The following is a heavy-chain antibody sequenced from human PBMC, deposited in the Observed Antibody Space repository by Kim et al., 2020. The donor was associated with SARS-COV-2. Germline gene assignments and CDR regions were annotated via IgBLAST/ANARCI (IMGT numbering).Heavy chain of an antibody. V-gene: IGHV3-15*01. CDR3: TIRKAAAGTPELFDY. Sequence: GGSLRLSCAASGFTFSNAWMSWVRQAPGKGLEWVGRIKSKTDGGTTDYAAPVKGRFTISRDDSKNTLYLQMNSLKTEDTAVYYCTIRKAAAGTPELFDYWGQGTLVTVSS. J-gene: IGHJ4*02. D-gene: IGHD6-13*01. CDR2: IKSKTDGGTT. CDR1: GFTFSNAW.